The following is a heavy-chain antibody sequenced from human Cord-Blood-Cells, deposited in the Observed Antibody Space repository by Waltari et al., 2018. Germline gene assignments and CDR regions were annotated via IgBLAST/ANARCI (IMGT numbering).Heavy chain of an antibody. Sequence: QVQLVESGGGVVPPGGSLRLSCAASGFTFSSYGMHWVRQAPGKGLEWVAFIRYDGSNKYYADSVKGRFTISRDNSKNTLYLQMNSLRAEDTAVYYCAKDQVGGIAARDDAFDIWGQGTMVTVSS. CDR1: GFTFSSYG. J-gene: IGHJ3*02. V-gene: IGHV3-30*02. CDR2: IRYDGSNK. D-gene: IGHD6-6*01. CDR3: AKDQVGGIAARDDAFDI.